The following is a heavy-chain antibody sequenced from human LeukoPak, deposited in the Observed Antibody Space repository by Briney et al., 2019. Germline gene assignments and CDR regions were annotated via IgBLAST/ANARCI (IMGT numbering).Heavy chain of an antibody. V-gene: IGHV3-23*01. Sequence: GGPLRLSCAASGFTISSYAMSWVRQAPGKGLEWVSAISGSGGSTYYADSVKGRFTISRDNSKNTLYLQMNSLRAEDTAVYYCAKGPRGHRIRLCFRAHFDNWGREPWSPSPQ. CDR1: GFTISSYA. CDR3: AKGPRGHRIRLCFRAHFDN. D-gene: IGHD5-18*01. CDR2: ISGSGGST. J-gene: IGHJ4*02.